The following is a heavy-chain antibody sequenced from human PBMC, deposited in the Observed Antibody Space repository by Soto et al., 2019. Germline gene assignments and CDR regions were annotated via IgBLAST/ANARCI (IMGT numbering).Heavy chain of an antibody. J-gene: IGHJ4*02. V-gene: IGHV4-30-2*01. Sequence: QLQLQESGSGLVKPSQTLSLTCAVSGGSISSDGYAWSWIRQPPGRGLEWIGYIYHSGNTYYNPSLKIRVNSSVDRSKNQVSVKLSSVSAADTAVYYCAGGIAATLFDYWGQGTLVTVSS. CDR2: IYHSGNT. CDR3: AGGIAATLFDY. D-gene: IGHD2-15*01. CDR1: GGSISSDGYA.